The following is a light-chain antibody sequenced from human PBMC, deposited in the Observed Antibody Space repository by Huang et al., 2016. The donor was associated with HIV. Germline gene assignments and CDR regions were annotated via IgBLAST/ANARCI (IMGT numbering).Light chain of an antibody. CDR1: QCITKS. Sequence: DIQMTQSPSSLSASVGDRVTITFRASQCITKSLVWYQQKPGKAPKLLLFATSRLERWVPYRFSGSGSGTDFTLTISSLQPEDFATYYCQQYYNTPYTFGQGTKLEIK. J-gene: IGKJ2*01. CDR2: ATS. CDR3: QQYYNTPYT. V-gene: IGKV1-NL1*01.